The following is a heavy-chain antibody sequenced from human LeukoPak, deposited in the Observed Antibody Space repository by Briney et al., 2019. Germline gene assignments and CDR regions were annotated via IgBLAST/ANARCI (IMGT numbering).Heavy chain of an antibody. CDR2: ISSDGSNT. CDR3: ARSIGGNLDY. J-gene: IGHJ4*02. D-gene: IGHD3-16*01. Sequence: GGSLRLSCVASGCSLRRDWMYWVRQAPGKGLLWVSRISSDGSNTTYGDSVKGRFTIDRDNAKNTLFLQMRSLRADDTAMYYCARSIGGNLDYWGQGTMVTVSS. V-gene: IGHV3-74*01. CDR1: GCSLRRDW.